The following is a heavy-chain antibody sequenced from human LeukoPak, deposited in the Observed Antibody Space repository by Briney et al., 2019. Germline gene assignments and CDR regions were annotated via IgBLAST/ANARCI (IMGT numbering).Heavy chain of an antibody. V-gene: IGHV1-69*13. J-gene: IGHJ4*02. CDR2: IIPVFGSA. D-gene: IGHD3-16*02. CDR3: ASGMITFGGVIVIPPTFDY. CDR1: GYTFIRYG. Sequence: ASVKVSCKASGYTFIRYGISWVRQAPGQGLEWMGGIIPVFGSANYAQKFQGRVTLTADVSTSTAYMELSSLRSEDTAVYYCASGMITFGGVIVIPPTFDYWGQGTLVTASS.